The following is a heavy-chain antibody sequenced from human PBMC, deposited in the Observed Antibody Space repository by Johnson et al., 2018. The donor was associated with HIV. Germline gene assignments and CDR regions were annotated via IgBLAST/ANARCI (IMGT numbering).Heavy chain of an antibody. CDR2: ISYDGSNK. Sequence: QMLLVESGGGVVQPGGSLRLSCAASGFTFSSSAMHWVRQAPGQGLQWVALISYDGSNKYYADSVNGRFTISRDNSKSKLYLQMNSLRAEDTAVYYCAKLPVLYGDFDDAFNIWGQGTMVTVSS. V-gene: IGHV3-30*18. CDR1: GFTFSSSA. CDR3: AKLPVLYGDFDDAFNI. J-gene: IGHJ3*02. D-gene: IGHD4-17*01.